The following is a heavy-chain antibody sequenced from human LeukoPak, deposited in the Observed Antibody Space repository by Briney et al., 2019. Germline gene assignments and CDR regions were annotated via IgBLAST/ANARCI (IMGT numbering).Heavy chain of an antibody. D-gene: IGHD2-2*02. V-gene: IGHV4-34*01. CDR2: INHSGST. J-gene: IGHJ6*02. CDR3: ARPRGPVPAAIRDYYYYGMDV. Sequence: SETLSLTCAVYGGSFSGYYWSWIRQPPGKGLEWIGEINHSGSTNYNPSLKSRVTISVDTSKNQFSLKLSSVTAADTAVYYCARPRGPVPAAIRDYYYYGMDVWGQGTTVTVSS. CDR1: GGSFSGYY.